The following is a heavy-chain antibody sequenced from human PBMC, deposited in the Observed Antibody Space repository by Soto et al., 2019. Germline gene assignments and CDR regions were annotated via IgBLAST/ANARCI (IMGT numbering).Heavy chain of an antibody. D-gene: IGHD3-22*01. CDR3: ARAKTYYYDSSGKYYFDY. V-gene: IGHV4-59*12. Sequence: SETLSLTCTVSGGSISNYHWSWIRQPPGKGLEWIGYIYSSGSTNYNPSLKSRVTMSVDTSKNQFSLKLSSVTAADTAVYYCARAKTYYYDSSGKYYFDYWGQGTLVTVSS. CDR2: IYSSGST. CDR1: GGSISNYH. J-gene: IGHJ4*02.